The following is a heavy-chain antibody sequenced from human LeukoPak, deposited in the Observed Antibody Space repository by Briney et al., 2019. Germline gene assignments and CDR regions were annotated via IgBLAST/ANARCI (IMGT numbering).Heavy chain of an antibody. V-gene: IGHV1-69*05. CDR3: ARGCSSCPPGGYYYYMDV. CDR1: GGTFNSYA. J-gene: IGHJ6*03. Sequence: SAKVSFKASGGTFNSYAIRWVRQAPGQGPEWMGGIIPIFGTANYAQKFQGRVTITTDESTSTAYMELSSLRSEDTDVYYGARGCSSCPPGGYYYYMDVWGKGTTVTVSS. CDR2: IIPIFGTA. D-gene: IGHD6-13*01.